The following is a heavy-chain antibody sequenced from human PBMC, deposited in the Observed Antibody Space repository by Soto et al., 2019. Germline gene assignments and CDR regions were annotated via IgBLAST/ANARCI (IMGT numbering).Heavy chain of an antibody. CDR1: GFTFSNYG. J-gene: IGHJ4*02. CDR3: ARAPDLYNGNYYFDY. D-gene: IGHD2-8*01. CDR2: IWYDAKNK. V-gene: IGHV3-33*01. Sequence: QVQLVESGGGVVQPGKSLRLSCAASGFTFSNYGMHWVRQAPGKGLEWVAVIWYDAKNKYYADSAKGRFTISRDNSRNTLYLEVSSLRVEDTAVYYCARAPDLYNGNYYFDYWGQGTLVTVSS.